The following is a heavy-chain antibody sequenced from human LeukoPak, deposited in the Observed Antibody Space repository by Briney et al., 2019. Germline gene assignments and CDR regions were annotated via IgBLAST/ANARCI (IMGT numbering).Heavy chain of an antibody. CDR1: GGSISSYY. CDR2: IYYSGST. V-gene: IGHV4-59*01. J-gene: IGHJ4*02. Sequence: PSETLSLTCTVSGGSISSYYWSWIRQPPGEGLEWIEYIYYSGSTNYNPSLKSRVTISVDTSKNQFSLKLSSVTAADTAVYYCASQSIAVARTFDYWGQGTLVTVSS. D-gene: IGHD6-19*01. CDR3: ASQSIAVARTFDY.